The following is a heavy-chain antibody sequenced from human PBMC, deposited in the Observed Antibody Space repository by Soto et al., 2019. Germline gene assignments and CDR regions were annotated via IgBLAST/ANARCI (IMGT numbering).Heavy chain of an antibody. J-gene: IGHJ4*02. Sequence: QVQLQQWGAGLLKPSETLSLTCAVYGGSFSGYYWSWIRQPPGKGLEWIGEINHSGSTNYNPSLKSRVTISVETSKSQFPLQRSSATAADTSVYYCARLDRCSGGSCYFNFDYWGQRPLVTVSS. CDR3: ARLDRCSGGSCYFNFDY. CDR2: INHSGST. CDR1: GGSFSGYY. V-gene: IGHV4-34*01. D-gene: IGHD2-15*01.